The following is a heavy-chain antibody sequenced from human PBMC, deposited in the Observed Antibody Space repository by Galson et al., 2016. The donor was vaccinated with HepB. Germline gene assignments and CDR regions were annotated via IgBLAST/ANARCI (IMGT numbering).Heavy chain of an antibody. CDR2: TIPVFGTT. J-gene: IGHJ4*02. D-gene: IGHD6-19*01. CDR3: ARATVSGWYYFEY. Sequence: VKVSCKASGGAFSGYAINWVRQAPGQGPEWMGGTIPVFGTTIYAPKFRGRVTITADEFTSTAYLELSSLRYEDTAVYYCARATVSGWYYFEYWGQGTLVTVSS. CDR1: GGAFSGYA. V-gene: IGHV1-69*13.